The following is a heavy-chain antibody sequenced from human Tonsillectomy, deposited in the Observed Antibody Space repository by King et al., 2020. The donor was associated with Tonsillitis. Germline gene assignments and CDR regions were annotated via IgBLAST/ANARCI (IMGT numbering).Heavy chain of an antibody. V-gene: IGHV4-61*02. CDR2: IYTSGNT. J-gene: IGHJ4*02. CDR1: GDSVSSGSYY. Sequence: QLQESGPGLVKPSQTLSLTCTVSGDSVSSGSYYWSWIRQPAGKGLEWIGRIYTSGNTKYNPSLKSRLTKSIDTSKNQFSLKLRPVTAAATAAYYCGGDSGGYGSGWGDYWGQGTLVTVSS. D-gene: IGHD6-19*01. CDR3: GGDSGGYGSGWGDY.